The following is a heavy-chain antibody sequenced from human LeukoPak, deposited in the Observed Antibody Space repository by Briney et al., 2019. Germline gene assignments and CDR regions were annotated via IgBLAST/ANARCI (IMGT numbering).Heavy chain of an antibody. CDR2: ISYDGSNK. CDR3: VRDMTGNYYDT. D-gene: IGHD3-22*01. Sequence: GGSLRLSCAASGFTFSSYAMHWVRQAPGKGLEWVAVISYDGSNKYYADSVKGRFTISRDNSKNTLYLQMGGLRAEDTALYYCVRDMTGNYYDTWGQGTLVTVSS. CDR1: GFTFSSYA. V-gene: IGHV3-30*14. J-gene: IGHJ4*02.